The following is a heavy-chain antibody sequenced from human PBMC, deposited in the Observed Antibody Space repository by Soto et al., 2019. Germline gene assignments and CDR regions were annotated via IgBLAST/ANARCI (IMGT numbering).Heavy chain of an antibody. J-gene: IGHJ6*02. V-gene: IGHV4-30-4*01. CDR2: IYYSGST. CDR1: GGSISSGDYY. CDR3: ARWYYYYYRMDV. Sequence: PSETLSLTCTVSGGSISSGDYYWSWIRQPPGKGLEWIGYIYYSGSTYYNPSLKSRVTISVDTSKNQFSLKLSSVTAADTAAYYCARWYYYYYRMDVWGQGTKVTVYS.